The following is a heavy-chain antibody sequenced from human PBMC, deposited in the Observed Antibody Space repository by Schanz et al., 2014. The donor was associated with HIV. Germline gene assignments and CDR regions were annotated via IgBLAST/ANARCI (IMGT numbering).Heavy chain of an antibody. CDR1: GYTFSNFD. CDR3: ARVVEIVVVITSRPYYLDY. V-gene: IGHV1-8*01. J-gene: IGHJ4*02. Sequence: QVQLVQSGAEVKKPGASVKVSCKASGYTFSNFDINWVRQATGQGLEWMGWMNPNSGNTGYAQKFRGRVTMTRNTSTGTAYMELRSLTSDDTAVYYCARVVEIVVVITSRPYYLDYWGQGTLVTVSS. CDR2: MNPNSGNT. D-gene: IGHD3-22*01.